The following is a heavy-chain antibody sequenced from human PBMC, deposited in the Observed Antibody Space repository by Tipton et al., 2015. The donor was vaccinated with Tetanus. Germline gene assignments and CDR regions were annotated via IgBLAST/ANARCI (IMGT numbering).Heavy chain of an antibody. J-gene: IGHJ4*02. D-gene: IGHD1-1*01. CDR1: GGSVSRSSHY. CDR2: IYHSGST. V-gene: IGHV4-61*01. CDR3: ARANNDIPKKGPFDY. Sequence: TLSLTCIVSGGSVSRSSHYWSWIRQPPGKPLEWVGYIYHSGSTNYNPSLKSRVTISFGTSKNQFSLNLESVTAADTAVYYCARANNDIPKKGPFDYWGQGALVTVSS.